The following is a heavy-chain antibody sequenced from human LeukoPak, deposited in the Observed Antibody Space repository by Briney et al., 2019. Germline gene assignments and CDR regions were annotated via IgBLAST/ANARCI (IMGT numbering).Heavy chain of an antibody. Sequence: GGSLRLSCAASGFTFSSYAMSWVRQAPGKGLEWVSAISGSGGSTYYADSVKGRFTISRDNSKNTLYLQMNSLRAEDTAVYFCAKDKAVAGTAFDYWGQGTLVTVSS. CDR3: AKDKAVAGTAFDY. J-gene: IGHJ4*02. CDR2: ISGSGGST. V-gene: IGHV3-23*01. D-gene: IGHD6-19*01. CDR1: GFTFSSYA.